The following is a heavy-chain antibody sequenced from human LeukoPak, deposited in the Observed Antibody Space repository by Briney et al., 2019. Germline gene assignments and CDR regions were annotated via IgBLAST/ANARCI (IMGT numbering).Heavy chain of an antibody. J-gene: IGHJ6*03. Sequence: GGSLRLSCVASGFTFSSHSMNWVRQAPGKGLEWISFIGDSDTTKYYAGSVKGRFSISRDNGKNSLYLQMSNLRVEDTAVYYCARDRYSSTWKNYFFYMDVWGKGTTVTVSS. D-gene: IGHD6-13*01. CDR1: GFTFSSHS. CDR2: IGDSDTTK. V-gene: IGHV3-48*04. CDR3: ARDRYSSTWKNYFFYMDV.